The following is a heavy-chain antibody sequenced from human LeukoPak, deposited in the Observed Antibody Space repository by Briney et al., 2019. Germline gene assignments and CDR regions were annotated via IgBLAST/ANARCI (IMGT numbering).Heavy chain of an antibody. V-gene: IGHV3-30*03. CDR2: ISYDGSNK. D-gene: IGHD2-8*01. CDR1: GFTFSSYG. J-gene: IGHJ5*02. Sequence: GGSLRLSCAASGFTFSSYGMHWVRQAPGEGLEWVAVISYDGSNKYYADSVKGRFTISRDNSKNTLYLQMNSLRAEDTAVYYCARLLGYCTNGVCFNWFDPWGQGTLVTVSS. CDR3: ARLLGYCTNGVCFNWFDP.